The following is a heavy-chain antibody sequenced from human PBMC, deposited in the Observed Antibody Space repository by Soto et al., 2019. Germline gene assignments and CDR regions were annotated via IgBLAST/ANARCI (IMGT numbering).Heavy chain of an antibody. CDR2: FSSGGGT. J-gene: IGHJ4*02. D-gene: IGHD3-16*01. CDR1: GFTVSSNY. V-gene: IGHV3-66*01. Sequence: EVQLVESGRGLVQPGGSLRLSCAASGFTVSSNYMIWVRQAPGKGLEWVSVFSSGGGTYYTDSVKGRFTISRDISKNTLYLQMNTLRADDTAVYYCAGGKAKYYFDYWGQGSLVTVSS. CDR3: AGGKAKYYFDY.